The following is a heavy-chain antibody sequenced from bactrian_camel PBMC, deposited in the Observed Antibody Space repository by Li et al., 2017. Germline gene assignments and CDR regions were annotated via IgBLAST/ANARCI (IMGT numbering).Heavy chain of an antibody. CDR1: GYAYSTDH. CDR3: ATARSAVVVGQYYY. D-gene: IGHD2*01. V-gene: IGHV3S40*01. CDR2: IYTTSGTT. J-gene: IGHJ4*01. Sequence: VQLVESGGGSVQAGGSLRLSCVASGYAYSTDHMGWFRRTGKEHEGVATIYTTSGTTHYADSVKGRFTVSQDNAENTMYLQMNSLESEDTALYYCATARSAVVVGQYYYWGQGTQVTVSS.